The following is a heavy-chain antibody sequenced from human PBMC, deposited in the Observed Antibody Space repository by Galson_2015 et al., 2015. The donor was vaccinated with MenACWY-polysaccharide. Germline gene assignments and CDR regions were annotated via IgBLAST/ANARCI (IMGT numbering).Heavy chain of an antibody. CDR3: ARDRITGDSRWEFDY. J-gene: IGHJ4*02. Sequence: SLRLSCAASGFTFNRFSMSWVRQAPMKGLEWVSGIGATGGDTHYAGPVKGRFSISRDNSKNPLFLQMNSLRAEDTAIYYCARDRITGDSRWEFDYWGQGILVTFSA. CDR1: GFTFNRFS. D-gene: IGHD7-27*01. CDR2: IGATGGDT. V-gene: IGHV3-23*01.